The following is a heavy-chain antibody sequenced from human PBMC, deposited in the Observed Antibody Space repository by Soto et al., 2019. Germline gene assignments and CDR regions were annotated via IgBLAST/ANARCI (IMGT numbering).Heavy chain of an antibody. J-gene: IGHJ4*02. CDR3: ARIGFLEWFDY. V-gene: IGHV3-48*03. D-gene: IGHD3-3*01. Sequence: GGSLRLSCAASGFTFSSYEMNWVRQAPGKGLEWVSYISSSGSTIYYADSVKGRFTISRDNAKNSLYLQMNSLRAEDTAVYYCARIGFLEWFDYWGQGTLVTVSS. CDR1: GFTFSSYE. CDR2: ISSSGSTI.